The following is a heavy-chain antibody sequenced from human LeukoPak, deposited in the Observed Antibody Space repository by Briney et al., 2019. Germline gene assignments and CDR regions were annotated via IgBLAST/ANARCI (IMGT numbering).Heavy chain of an antibody. D-gene: IGHD2-8*01. J-gene: IGHJ4*02. CDR2: IYYSGST. CDR3: ARGIVLMVYATFDY. Sequence: SETLSLTCTVSGGSISSSSYYWGWIRQPPGKGLEWIGSIYYSGSTYYNPSLKSRVTISVDTSKNQFSLKLNSVTAADTAVYYCARGIVLMVYATFDYWGQGTLVTVSS. V-gene: IGHV4-39*07. CDR1: GGSISSSSYY.